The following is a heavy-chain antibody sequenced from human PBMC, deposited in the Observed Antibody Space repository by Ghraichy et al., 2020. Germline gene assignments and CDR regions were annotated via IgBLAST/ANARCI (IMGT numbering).Heavy chain of an antibody. CDR3: AREAIVVVVAGGTFDY. D-gene: IGHD2-15*01. J-gene: IGHJ4*02. CDR2: TYYRSKWYN. Sequence: SQTLSLTCAISGDSVSSNSAAWNWIRQSPSRGLEWLGRTYYRSKWYNDYAVSVKSRITINPDTSKNQFSLQLNSVTPEDTAVYYCAREAIVVVVAGGTFDYWGQGTLVTVSS. V-gene: IGHV6-1*01. CDR1: GDSVSSNSAA.